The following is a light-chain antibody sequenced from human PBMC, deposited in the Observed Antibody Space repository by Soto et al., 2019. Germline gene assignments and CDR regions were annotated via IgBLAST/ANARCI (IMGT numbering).Light chain of an antibody. V-gene: IGKV3-11*01. CDR2: DTS. CDR3: HQRQSWPRT. Sequence: EVVLTQSPATLSLSPGESATLSCRASESVGSYLAWYQQRPDQAPRLVIYDTSTRATGIADRFSGSGSGTDFTLTISSLEPEDFAVYYCHQRQSWPRTFGQGTKVDIK. J-gene: IGKJ1*01. CDR1: ESVGSY.